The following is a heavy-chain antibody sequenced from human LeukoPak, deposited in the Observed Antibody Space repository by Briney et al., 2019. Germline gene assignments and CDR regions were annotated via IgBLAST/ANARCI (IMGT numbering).Heavy chain of an antibody. J-gene: IGHJ5*02. Sequence: SVKVSCKASGGTFSSYAISWVRQAPGRGLEWMGRIIPILGIANYAQKFQGRVTITADKSTSTAYMELSSLRSEDTAVYYCARVVEMATIVWFDPWGQGTLVTVSS. CDR2: IIPILGIA. CDR3: ARVVEMATIVWFDP. V-gene: IGHV1-69*04. CDR1: GGTFSSYA. D-gene: IGHD5-24*01.